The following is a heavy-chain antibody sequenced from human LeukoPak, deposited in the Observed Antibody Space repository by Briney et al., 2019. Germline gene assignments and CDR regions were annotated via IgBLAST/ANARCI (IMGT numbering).Heavy chain of an antibody. CDR2: IYYSGST. CDR3: ARGRGTDYDYWYFDL. J-gene: IGHJ2*01. D-gene: IGHD4-17*01. CDR1: GGSISSFY. Sequence: SETLSLTCTVSGGSISSFYWSWIRQPPGKGLEWIGCIYYSGSTNYSPSLQSRVTISVDTSKNQFSLKLSSVTAADTAVYYCARGRGTDYDYWYFDLWGRGTLVTVSS. V-gene: IGHV4-59*01.